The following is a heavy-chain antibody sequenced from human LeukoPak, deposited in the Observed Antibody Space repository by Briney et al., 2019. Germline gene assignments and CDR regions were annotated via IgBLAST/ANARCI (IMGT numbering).Heavy chain of an antibody. D-gene: IGHD3-3*01. CDR1: GYTFTGYY. CDR3: ARARSLWSGYFYDAFDI. CDR2: IIPIFGTA. Sequence: ASVKVSCKASGYTFTGYYMHWVRQAPGQGLEWMGGIIPIFGTANYAQKFQGRVTITADESTSTAHMELSSLRSEDTAVYYCARARSLWSGYFYDAFDIWGQGTIVTVSS. V-gene: IGHV1-69*13. J-gene: IGHJ3*02.